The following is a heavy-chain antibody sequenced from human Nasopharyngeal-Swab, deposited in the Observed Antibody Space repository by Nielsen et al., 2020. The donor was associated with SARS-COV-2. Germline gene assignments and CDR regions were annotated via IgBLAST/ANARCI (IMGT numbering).Heavy chain of an antibody. Sequence: WVRQAPGQGLEWMGWISAYNGNTNYAQKLQGRVTMTTDTSTSTAYMELRSLRSGDTAVYYCARDEPEWFQYGMDVWGQGTTVTVSS. CDR2: ISAYNGNT. V-gene: IGHV1-18*01. D-gene: IGHD3-3*01. CDR3: ARDEPEWFQYGMDV. J-gene: IGHJ6*02.